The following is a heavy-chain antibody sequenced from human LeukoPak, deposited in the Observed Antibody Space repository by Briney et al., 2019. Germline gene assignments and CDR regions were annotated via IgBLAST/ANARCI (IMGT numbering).Heavy chain of an antibody. D-gene: IGHD3-3*01. V-gene: IGHV3-48*02. CDR3: ARSDLRFLELLDY. CDR2: ISSSSNKI. Sequence: PGGSLRLSCAASGFTFSGYSMNWVRQAPGKGLEWVSYISSSSNKIYYADSVKGRFITSRDNAKNSLYLQMISLRDEDTAVYYCARSDLRFLELLDYWGQGTLVTVSS. CDR1: GFTFSGYS. J-gene: IGHJ4*02.